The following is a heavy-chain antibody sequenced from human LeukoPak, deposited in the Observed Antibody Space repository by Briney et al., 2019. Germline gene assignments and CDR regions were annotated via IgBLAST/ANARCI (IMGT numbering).Heavy chain of an antibody. D-gene: IGHD3-16*01. CDR2: INPNSGGT. V-gene: IGHV1-2*02. CDR1: GYTFTRYY. Sequence: ASVKVSCKASGYTFTRYYMHWVRQAPGQGLEWMGWINPNSGGTNYAQKFQGRVTMTRDTSISTAYMELSRLRSDDTAVYYCARSPIMITFGGVDYDYWGQGTLVTVSS. J-gene: IGHJ4*02. CDR3: ARSPIMITFGGVDYDY.